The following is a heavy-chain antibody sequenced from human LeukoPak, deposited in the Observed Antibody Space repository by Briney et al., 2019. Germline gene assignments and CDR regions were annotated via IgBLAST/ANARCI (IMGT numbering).Heavy chain of an antibody. CDR2: IRYDGSNK. CDR3: AKDHYYGSGRAFDI. J-gene: IGHJ3*02. V-gene: IGHV3-30*02. CDR1: GFTLSSYG. D-gene: IGHD3-10*01. Sequence: GGSLRLSCAASGFTLSSYGMHWVRQAPGKGLEWVAFIRYDGSNKYYADSVKGRFTISRDNSKNTLYLQMNSLRAEDTAVYYCAKDHYYGSGRAFDIWGQGTMVTVSS.